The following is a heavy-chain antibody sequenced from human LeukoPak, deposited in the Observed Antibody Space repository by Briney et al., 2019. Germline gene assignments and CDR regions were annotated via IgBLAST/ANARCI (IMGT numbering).Heavy chain of an antibody. D-gene: IGHD4-17*01. Sequence: GGSLTLSCTASGFTFSRYSKNWVRQAPGKGLEWVSYISSSSSLIYYADSVKGRFTISRDNAKNSLYLQMKSLRDEDTAIYYCARGYGDLPARVPYFDYWGQGTLVTVSS. CDR1: GFTFSRYS. CDR3: ARGYGDLPARVPYFDY. J-gene: IGHJ4*02. CDR2: ISSSSSLI. V-gene: IGHV3-48*02.